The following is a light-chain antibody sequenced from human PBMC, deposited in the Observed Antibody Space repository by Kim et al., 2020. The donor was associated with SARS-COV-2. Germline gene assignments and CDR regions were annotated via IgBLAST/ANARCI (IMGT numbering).Light chain of an antibody. J-gene: IGKJ1*01. CDR2: DGS. V-gene: IGKV3-11*02. CDR1: QSVSSY. Sequence: EIVLTQSPATLSLSPGERATLSCRASQSVSSYLAWYQQKPGQAPRLLIYDGSNRATGIPSRFSGSGSGRDFTLTISSLEPEEFAVYYCQQRSNWPPTFRQGTKLEI. CDR3: QQRSNWPPT.